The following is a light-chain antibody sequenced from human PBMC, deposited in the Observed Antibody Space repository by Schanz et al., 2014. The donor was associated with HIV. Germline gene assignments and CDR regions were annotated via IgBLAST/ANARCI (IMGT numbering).Light chain of an antibody. J-gene: IGLJ2*01. CDR1: SSDIGAYSY. CDR3: SSYTGTSNLSVL. Sequence: QSALTQPASVSGSPGQSLTISCTGTSSDIGAYSYVSWYQHHPGKAPKVMIYDVSNRPSGVPNRFSGSKSGNTASLTISGLQAEDEADYYCSSYTGTSNLSVLFGGGTQLTVL. V-gene: IGLV2-14*03. CDR2: DVS.